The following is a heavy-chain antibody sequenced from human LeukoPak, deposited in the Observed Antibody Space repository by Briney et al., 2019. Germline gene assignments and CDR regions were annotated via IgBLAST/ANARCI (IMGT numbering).Heavy chain of an antibody. D-gene: IGHD3-3*01. J-gene: IGHJ5*02. CDR1: GYTFTSYW. CDR2: IYPGDSDV. Sequence: GESLKISCKGFGYTFTSYWIGWVRQMPGKGLECMGIIYPGDSDVRYNPSFEGQVTISADKSTSTAYVQWSSLKASDTAMDYCARGSGNWFNPWGQGTLVTVSS. V-gene: IGHV5-51*01. CDR3: ARGSGNWFNP.